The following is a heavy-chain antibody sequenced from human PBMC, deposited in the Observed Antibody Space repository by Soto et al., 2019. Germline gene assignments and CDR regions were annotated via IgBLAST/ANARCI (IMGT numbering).Heavy chain of an antibody. J-gene: IGHJ6*04. D-gene: IGHD3-3*01. Sequence: QVQLVESGGVVFQPGRSLRLSCAASGFTFSSYGMHWVRQAPGKGLEWVAVIWYDGSNKYYADSVKDRFTISRDNSKNTLYLQMNSLRAEDTAVYYCARDGSADYDFWSGYYGWLDVWGKGTTVTVSS. V-gene: IGHV3-33*01. CDR1: GFTFSSYG. CDR2: IWYDGSNK. CDR3: ARDGSADYDFWSGYYGWLDV.